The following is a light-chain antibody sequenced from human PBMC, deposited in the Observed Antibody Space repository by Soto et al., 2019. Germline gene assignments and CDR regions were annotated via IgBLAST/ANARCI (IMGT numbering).Light chain of an antibody. CDR3: CSYAGSSWV. CDR2: EVS. V-gene: IGLV2-23*02. J-gene: IGLJ3*02. Sequence: QSVLTQPASVSGSPGQSITISCTGTSSDVGSYNLVSWYQQHPGKAPKLMIYEVSKRPSGVSNRFSGSKSGNTASLTISGLQDEDEADYYCCSYAGSSWVFGGGTKLTVL. CDR1: SSDVGSYNL.